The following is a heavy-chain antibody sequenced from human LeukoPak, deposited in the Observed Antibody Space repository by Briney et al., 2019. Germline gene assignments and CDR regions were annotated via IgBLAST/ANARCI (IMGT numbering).Heavy chain of an antibody. D-gene: IGHD6-13*01. Sequence: ASVKVSCKASGYTFTSYGISWVRQTPGQGLEWMGWISAYNGNTNYEQKLQGRVTMTTDTSTSTAYMELRSLRSDDTAVYYCARWYSSSSNYYYYGMDVWGQGTTVTVSS. V-gene: IGHV1-18*01. CDR2: ISAYNGNT. CDR1: GYTFTSYG. J-gene: IGHJ6*02. CDR3: ARWYSSSSNYYYYGMDV.